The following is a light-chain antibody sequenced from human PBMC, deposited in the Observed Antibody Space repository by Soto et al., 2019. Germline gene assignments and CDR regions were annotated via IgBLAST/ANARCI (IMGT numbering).Light chain of an antibody. V-gene: IGLV1-47*01. CDR3: AAWDDSLSGQV. Sequence: QSALTQPPSASGTPGQRVTISCSGSSSNIGSNYVYWYQQFPGTAPKLLIYRNNHRPSGVPDRFSGSKSGTSASLAISGLRSEDEADYYCAAWDDSLSGQVFGGGTKLTVL. CDR2: RNN. CDR1: SSNIGSNY. J-gene: IGLJ3*02.